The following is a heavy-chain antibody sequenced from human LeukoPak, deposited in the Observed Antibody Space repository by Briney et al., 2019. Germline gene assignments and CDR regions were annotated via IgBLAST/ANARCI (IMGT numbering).Heavy chain of an antibody. D-gene: IGHD5-12*01. CDR3: AKDLTRPVSGYDSGDY. Sequence: GGSLRLSCAASGFTFSRYSMNWVRQAPGKGLEWVSSISSSSSYKYYADSVKGRFTISRDNAKSSLYLQMNSLRAEDTAVYYCAKDLTRPVSGYDSGDYWGQGTLVTVSS. CDR1: GFTFSRYS. V-gene: IGHV3-21*01. J-gene: IGHJ4*02. CDR2: ISSSSSYK.